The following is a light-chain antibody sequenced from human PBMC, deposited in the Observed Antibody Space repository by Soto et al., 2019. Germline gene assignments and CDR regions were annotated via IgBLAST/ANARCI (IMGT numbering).Light chain of an antibody. CDR2: DAS. V-gene: IGKV3-15*01. Sequence: EIVLTQSPGTLSLSPGERATLSCRASQSVSSSYLAWYQRKSGQAPRLLIYDASTRATGIPARFSGSGSGTEFTLTIRSLQSEDFAVYYCHQYDNWPQPFGQGTKVDIK. CDR3: HQYDNWPQP. CDR1: QSVSSSY. J-gene: IGKJ1*01.